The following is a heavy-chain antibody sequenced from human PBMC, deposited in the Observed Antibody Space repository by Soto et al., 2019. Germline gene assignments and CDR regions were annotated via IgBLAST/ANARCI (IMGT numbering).Heavy chain of an antibody. V-gene: IGHV3-33*01. CDR1: GFTFSSYG. D-gene: IGHD2-2*03. Sequence: QVQLVESGGGVVQPGRSLRLSCAASGFTFSSYGMHWVRQAPGKGLEWVAVIWYDGSNKYYADSVKGRFTISRDNSKNMLYLQMNSLRAEDTAVYYCARDFSMDIVVVPAAIGSMDVWGQGTTVTVSS. CDR2: IWYDGSNK. CDR3: ARDFSMDIVVVPAAIGSMDV. J-gene: IGHJ6*02.